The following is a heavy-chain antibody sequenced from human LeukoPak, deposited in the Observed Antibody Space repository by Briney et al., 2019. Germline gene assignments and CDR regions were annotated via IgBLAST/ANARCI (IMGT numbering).Heavy chain of an antibody. D-gene: IGHD1-26*01. CDR1: GFTVSSNY. CDR3: AGDVVGATYFD. CDR2: IYSGGST. Sequence: GGSLRLSCAASGFTVSSNYMTWVRQAPGKGLEWVSIIYSGGSTSYADSVKGRFTISRDNSENTLYLQMNSLRAEDTAVYYCAGDVVGATYFDWGQGTLVTVSS. J-gene: IGHJ4*02. V-gene: IGHV3-53*01.